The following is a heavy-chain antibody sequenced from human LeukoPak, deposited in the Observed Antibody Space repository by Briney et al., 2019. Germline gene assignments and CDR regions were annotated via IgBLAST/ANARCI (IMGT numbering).Heavy chain of an antibody. CDR3: ARDSSGWYDYYYYMDV. Sequence: GGSLRLSCAASGFTFDDYGMSWVRQAPGKGLEWVANIKQDGSEKYYVDSVKGRFTISRDNAKNSLYLQMNSLRAEDTAVYYCARDSSGWYDYYYYMDVWGKGTTVTVSS. D-gene: IGHD6-19*01. CDR1: GFTFDDYG. V-gene: IGHV3-7*01. CDR2: IKQDGSEK. J-gene: IGHJ6*03.